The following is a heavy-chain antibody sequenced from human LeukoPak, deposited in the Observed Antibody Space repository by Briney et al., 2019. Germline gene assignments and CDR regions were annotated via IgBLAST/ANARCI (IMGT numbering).Heavy chain of an antibody. Sequence: SETLSLTCTVSGGSISSYYWSWIRQPPGKGLEWIGYIYYSGSTNYNPSLKRRVTISVDTSKNQFSLKLSSVTAADTAVYYCARGYGYSYRIDAFDIWGQGTMVTVSS. CDR1: GGSISSYY. D-gene: IGHD5-18*01. CDR2: IYYSGST. J-gene: IGHJ3*02. CDR3: ARGYGYSYRIDAFDI. V-gene: IGHV4-59*01.